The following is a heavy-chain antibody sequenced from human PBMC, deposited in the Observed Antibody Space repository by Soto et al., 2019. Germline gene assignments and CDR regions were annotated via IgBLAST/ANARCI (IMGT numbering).Heavy chain of an antibody. CDR3: ARVEYGCSSTSCPFDY. Sequence: SVKVSCKASGGTFSSYAISWVRQAPGQGLEWMGGIIPIFGTADYAQKFQGRVTITADESTSTAYMELSSLRSEDTAVYYCARVEYGCSSTSCPFDYWGQGTLVTVSS. CDR1: GGTFSSYA. CDR2: IIPIFGTA. V-gene: IGHV1-69*13. D-gene: IGHD2-2*01. J-gene: IGHJ4*02.